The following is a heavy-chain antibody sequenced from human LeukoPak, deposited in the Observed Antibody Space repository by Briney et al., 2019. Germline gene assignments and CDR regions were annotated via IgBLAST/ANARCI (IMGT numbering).Heavy chain of an antibody. J-gene: IGHJ5*02. CDR1: GFTLNNYD. V-gene: IGHV3-23*01. CDR3: AKGSGRPNWFDP. D-gene: IGHD3-10*01. CDR2: ISGSSGGTT. Sequence: GGSLRLSCADSGFTLNNYDMSWVRQAPWKGLEWVSAISGSSGGTTYYAGSVKGRFAISRDNSKNTLYLQMNSLRAEDTAVYYCAKGSGRPNWFDPWGQGTLVTVSS.